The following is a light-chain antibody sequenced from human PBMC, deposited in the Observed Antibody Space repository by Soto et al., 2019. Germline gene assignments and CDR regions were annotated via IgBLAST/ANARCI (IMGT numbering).Light chain of an antibody. V-gene: IGLV2-8*01. J-gene: IGLJ2*01. CDR1: SSDVGGYNY. Sequence: QSVLTQPPSASGSPGQSVTISCTGTSSDVGGYNYVSWYQQHPGKAPKLVIYEVSQRPSGVPDRFSGSKSGNTASLTVSGLQGEDEADYYCGSYGGSNNLVFGGGTQLTVL. CDR2: EVS. CDR3: GSYGGSNNLV.